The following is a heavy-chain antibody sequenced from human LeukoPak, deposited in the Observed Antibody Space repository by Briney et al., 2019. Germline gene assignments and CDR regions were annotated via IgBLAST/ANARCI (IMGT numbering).Heavy chain of an antibody. D-gene: IGHD3-22*01. CDR3: ARDYDSSGWNWSDP. CDR1: GFTFSDYY. V-gene: IGHV3-11*01. J-gene: IGHJ5*02. CDR2: ISSSGSTI. Sequence: GGSLRLSCAASGFTFSDYYMSWIRQAPGKGLEWVSYISSSGSTIYYADSVKGRFTISRDNAKNSLYLQMNSLRAEDTAVYYCARDYDSSGWNWSDPWGQGTLVTVSS.